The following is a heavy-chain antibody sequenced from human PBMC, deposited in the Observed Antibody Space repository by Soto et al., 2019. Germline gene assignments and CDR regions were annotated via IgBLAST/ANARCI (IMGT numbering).Heavy chain of an antibody. J-gene: IGHJ4*02. V-gene: IGHV3-23*01. D-gene: IGHD3-16*01. CDR2: ISGSGGRS. CDR3: AKAYFVWSSEKPYYFDY. Sequence: EVQLLDSGGGLVQPGGSLRLSCAASGFTFSNYAMTWVRQGPGKGLEWVSGISGSGGRSYYADSVKGRFTISSDNSKSTLYLQMNSLRAEDTAVYYCAKAYFVWSSEKPYYFDYWGQGTLVTVSS. CDR1: GFTFSNYA.